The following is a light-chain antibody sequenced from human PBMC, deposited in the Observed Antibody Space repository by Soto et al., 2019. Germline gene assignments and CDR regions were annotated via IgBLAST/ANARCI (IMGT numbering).Light chain of an antibody. V-gene: IGKV3-20*01. CDR2: AAS. J-gene: IGKJ5*01. CDR1: QSVRNSY. Sequence: IVLTQSPVTLSLSPGELATLSCRASQSVRNSYLAWYQQKPGQAPRLLIYAASRRATGVPDRFIGGGSGTDFTLTISRLEPEDFAVYYCQQYGSSPITFGQGTRLEIK. CDR3: QQYGSSPIT.